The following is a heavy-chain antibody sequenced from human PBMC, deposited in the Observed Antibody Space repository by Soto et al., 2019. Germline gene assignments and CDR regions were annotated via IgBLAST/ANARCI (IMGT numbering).Heavy chain of an antibody. V-gene: IGHV4-39*01. CDR3: ARRGSGHTFDY. Sequence: PSETLSLTCAVSGASIIRGGFHWVWIRQPPGQGLEWIGSLYSGSTYYNPSLKSRVTISADTSKNEFSLRLTSVTAADTAVYYCARRGSGHTFDYWGQGTLVTVSS. CDR1: GASIIRGGFH. J-gene: IGHJ4*02. D-gene: IGHD3-10*01. CDR2: LYSGST.